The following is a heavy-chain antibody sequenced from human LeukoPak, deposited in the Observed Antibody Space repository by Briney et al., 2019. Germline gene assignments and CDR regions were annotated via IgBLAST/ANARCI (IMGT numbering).Heavy chain of an antibody. CDR3: ARDLPYWYFDL. Sequence: GGSLRLSCAASGFTFSNCWMSWVRQAPGKGLEWVANIKRDGSDKFYVDSVKGRFTISRDNAKNSLYLQMSSLTAEDTAVYCCARDLPYWYFDLWGRGTLVTVSS. CDR2: IKRDGSDK. J-gene: IGHJ2*01. V-gene: IGHV3-7*04. CDR1: GFTFSNCW.